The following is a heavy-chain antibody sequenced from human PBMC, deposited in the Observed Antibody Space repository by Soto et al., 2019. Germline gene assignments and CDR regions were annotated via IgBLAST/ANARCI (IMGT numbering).Heavy chain of an antibody. D-gene: IGHD6-19*01. CDR1: GFTFSDYY. CDR3: ARGRIAVAGYFDY. Sequence: GGSLRLSCAASGFTFSDYYMSWIRQAPGKGLEWVSYISSSSSYTNYADSVKGRFTISRDNAKNSLYLQMNSLRAEDAAVYYCARGRIAVAGYFDYWGQGTLVTVSS. V-gene: IGHV3-11*05. J-gene: IGHJ4*02. CDR2: ISSSSSYT.